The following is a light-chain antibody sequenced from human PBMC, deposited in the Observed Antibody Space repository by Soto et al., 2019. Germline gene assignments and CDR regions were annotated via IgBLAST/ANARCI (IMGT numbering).Light chain of an antibody. V-gene: IGLV1-47*01. CDR3: APWDDSLSAHVL. J-gene: IGLJ2*01. Sequence: QSVLTQPPSASGTPGQRVTISCSGSSSNIGSKYIYWYHHLPGTAPKLLIYRRNQRPSGVPDRLSGSKSGTSASQAISGLRSEDEADYYCAPWDDSLSAHVLFGGGTKLTVL. CDR1: SSNIGSKY. CDR2: RRN.